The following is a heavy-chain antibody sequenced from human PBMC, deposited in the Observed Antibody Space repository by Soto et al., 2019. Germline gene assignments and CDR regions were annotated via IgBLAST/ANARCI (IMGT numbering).Heavy chain of an antibody. CDR1: GFTFSSYA. J-gene: IGHJ4*02. Sequence: GGSLRLSCAASGFTFSSYAMTWVRQAPGKGLEWVSGISCSGGPTYYADSVKGRSTISRDNSKSTLYLQMNSRRAEDTAVYYCAKVRHDYYDPRGYDYWGRGNLVTRLL. CDR3: AKVRHDYYDPRGYDY. CDR2: ISCSGGPT. V-gene: IGHV3-23*01. D-gene: IGHD3-22*01.